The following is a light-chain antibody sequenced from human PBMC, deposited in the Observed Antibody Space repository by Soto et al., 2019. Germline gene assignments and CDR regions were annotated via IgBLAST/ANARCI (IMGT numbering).Light chain of an antibody. Sequence: DIQMTQSPSTLSASVGDRVTITCRASQTISSWLAWYKQKPGKAPKLLIYKASSLESGVPSRFSGSGSGTEFTHTISSLQPDDFATYYCQQYSGYSYTFGQGTKLEIK. V-gene: IGKV1-5*03. CDR3: QQYSGYSYT. J-gene: IGKJ2*01. CDR1: QTISSW. CDR2: KAS.